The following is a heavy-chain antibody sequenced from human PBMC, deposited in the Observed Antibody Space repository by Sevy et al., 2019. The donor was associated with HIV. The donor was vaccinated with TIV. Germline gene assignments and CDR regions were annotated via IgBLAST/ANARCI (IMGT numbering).Heavy chain of an antibody. CDR2: INHSGST. V-gene: IGHV4-34*01. CDR1: GGSFSGYY. CDR3: ARVNSLWFGELFAYYYYYGMDV. J-gene: IGHJ6*02. D-gene: IGHD3-10*01. Sequence: SETLSLTCAVYGGSFSGYYWSWIRQPPGKGLEWIGEINHSGSTNYKPSLKSRVSISVDTSKNQFSLKLSSVTAADTAVYYCARVNSLWFGELFAYYYYYGMDVWGQGTTVTVSS.